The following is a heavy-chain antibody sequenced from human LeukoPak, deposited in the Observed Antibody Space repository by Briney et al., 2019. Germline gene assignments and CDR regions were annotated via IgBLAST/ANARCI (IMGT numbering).Heavy chain of an antibody. CDR3: AREGFYDFWSGYDVDC. CDR1: GGSISSYY. Sequence: SETLSLTCTVSGGSISSYYWSWIRQPPGKGLEWIGYIYYSGSTNYNPSLKSRVTISVDTSKNQFSLKLSSVTAADTAVYYCAREGFYDFWSGYDVDCWGQGTLVTVSS. D-gene: IGHD3-3*01. CDR2: IYYSGST. V-gene: IGHV4-59*12. J-gene: IGHJ4*02.